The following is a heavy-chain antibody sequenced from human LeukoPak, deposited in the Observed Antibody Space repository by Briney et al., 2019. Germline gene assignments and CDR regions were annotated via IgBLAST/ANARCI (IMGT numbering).Heavy chain of an antibody. D-gene: IGHD2-15*01. J-gene: IGHJ4*02. CDR1: GYTFTSYD. CDR3: ARGGGSSGGLDY. V-gene: IGHV1-8*01. CDR2: MNPNSGNT. Sequence: ASVKVSCKTSGYTFTSYDINWVRQATGQGLEWMGWMNPNSGNTGYAQKFQGRVTMTRNTSISTAYMELSSLRSEDTAVYYCARGGGSSGGLDYWGQGTLVTVSS.